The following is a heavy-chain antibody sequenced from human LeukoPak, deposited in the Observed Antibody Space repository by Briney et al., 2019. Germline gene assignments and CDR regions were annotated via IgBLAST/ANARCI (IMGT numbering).Heavy chain of an antibody. V-gene: IGHV4-39*07. CDR1: GGSINGYY. J-gene: IGHJ4*02. CDR2: IYYSGST. Sequence: SETLSLTCTVSGGSINGYYWGWIRRPPGKGLEWIGSIYYSGSTYYNPSLKSPVTISVDTSKNQFSLKLNSVTAADTAVYYCARGQFGYTSGWYNYWGQGTLVTVSS. CDR3: ARGQFGYTSGWYNY. D-gene: IGHD6-19*01.